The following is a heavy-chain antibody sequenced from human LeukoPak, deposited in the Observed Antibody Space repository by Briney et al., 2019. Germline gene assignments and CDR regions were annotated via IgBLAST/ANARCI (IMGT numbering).Heavy chain of an antibody. J-gene: IGHJ4*02. CDR2: ISGSGGST. CDR3: AKSSFAVTRGRNDY. CDR1: GFTFGSYA. D-gene: IGHD3-16*01. V-gene: IGHV3-23*01. Sequence: GGPLRLSCAASGFTFGSYAMSWVRQAPGKGLEWVSAISGSGGSTYYADSVKGRFTISRDNSKNTLYLQMNSLRAEDTAVYYCAKSSFAVTRGRNDYWGQGTLVTVSS.